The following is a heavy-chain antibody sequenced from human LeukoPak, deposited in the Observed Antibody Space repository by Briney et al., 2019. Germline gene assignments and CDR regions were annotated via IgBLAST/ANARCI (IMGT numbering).Heavy chain of an antibody. CDR2: IIARGGST. V-gene: IGHV3-23*01. J-gene: IGHJ4*02. CDR3: AKNMVRGVIMSSSFDY. Sequence: GGSLRLSCAASGFTFYDYTMHWGRQAPGKGLEWVSAIIARGGSTYYADAVKGRFTISRDNSKNPLYLQMNSLRAEDTAVYYCAKNMVRGVIMSSSFDYWGQGTLVTVSS. D-gene: IGHD3-10*01. CDR1: GFTFYDYT.